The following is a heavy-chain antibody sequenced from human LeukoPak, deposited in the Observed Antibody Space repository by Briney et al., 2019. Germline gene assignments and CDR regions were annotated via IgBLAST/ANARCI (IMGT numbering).Heavy chain of an antibody. CDR1: GGSISSYY. Sequence: SETLSLTCTASGGSISSYYWSWIRQPPGKGLEWIGYIYYSGSTNYNPSLKSRVTISVDTSKNQFSLKLSSVTAADTAVYYCARSSRYCSGGSCVYYYYGMDVWGQGTTVTVSS. D-gene: IGHD2-15*01. CDR2: IYYSGST. J-gene: IGHJ6*02. V-gene: IGHV4-59*01. CDR3: ARSSRYCSGGSCVYYYYGMDV.